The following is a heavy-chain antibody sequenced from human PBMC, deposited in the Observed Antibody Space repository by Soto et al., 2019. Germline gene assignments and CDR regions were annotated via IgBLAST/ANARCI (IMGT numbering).Heavy chain of an antibody. J-gene: IGHJ3*02. D-gene: IGHD2-15*01. V-gene: IGHV4-31*03. CDR3: ARELRNLVVVVAATQNAFDI. Sequence: PSETLSLTCTVSGGCISSGGYYWSWIRQHPGKGLEWIGYIYYSGSTYYNPSLKSRVTISVDTSKNQFSLKLSSVTAADTAVYYCARELRNLVVVVAATQNAFDIWGQGTIVTVSS. CDR1: GGCISSGGYY. CDR2: IYYSGST.